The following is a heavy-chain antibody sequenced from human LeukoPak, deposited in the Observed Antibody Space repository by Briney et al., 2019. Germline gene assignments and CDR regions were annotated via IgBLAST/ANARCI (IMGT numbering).Heavy chain of an antibody. D-gene: IGHD3-22*01. CDR1: GYTFTSYA. V-gene: IGHV1-69*04. J-gene: IGHJ5*02. CDR2: IIPILGIA. CDR3: AGYYDSSGYYYTLRWFDP. Sequence: SVKVSCKASGYTFTSYAISWVRQAPGQVLEWMGRIIPILGIANYAQKFQGRVTITADKSTSTAYMELSSLRSEDTAVYYCAGYYDSSGYYYTLRWFDPWGQGTLVTVSS.